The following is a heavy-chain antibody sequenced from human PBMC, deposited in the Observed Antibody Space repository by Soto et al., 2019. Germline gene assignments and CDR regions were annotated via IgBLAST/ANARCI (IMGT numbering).Heavy chain of an antibody. D-gene: IGHD1-1*01. J-gene: IGHJ5*02. V-gene: IGHV1-2*02. Sequence: QVQLVQSGAEVKKPGDSVKVSCKTSGYRFSSSDINWVRQASGQGLEWVGWMSPNNGATHYGLSFQGRVTMTRDTSISTAYMELSSLRSDDTAVYYCASHDPGARFDPWGQGTLVIVSS. CDR2: MSPNNGAT. CDR3: ASHDPGARFDP. CDR1: GYRFSSSD.